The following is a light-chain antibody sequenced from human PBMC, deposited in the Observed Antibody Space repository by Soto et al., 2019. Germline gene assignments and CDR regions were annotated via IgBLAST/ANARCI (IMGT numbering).Light chain of an antibody. CDR2: SAT. CDR3: LQDHDYPRT. V-gene: IGKV1-6*01. Sequence: AIQMTQSPTSLSASVGDRVIITCRASQDISKDLGWYQQKPGKAPKFMIYSATSTQSGVPSTFSGSGFGTDVTLTISSLQPEDFATYYCLQDHDYPRTFGQGTKVEF. J-gene: IGKJ1*01. CDR1: QDISKD.